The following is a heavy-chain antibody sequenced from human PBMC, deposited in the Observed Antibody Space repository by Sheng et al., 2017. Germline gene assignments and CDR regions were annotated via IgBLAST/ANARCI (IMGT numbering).Heavy chain of an antibody. CDR2: ISYSGTT. CDR1: GGSISTSIYY. D-gene: IGHD1-26*01. Sequence: QLQLQESGPGLVKPSETLSLTCTVSGGSISTSIYYWCWIRQPPGKGLEWIGSISYSGTTYYNPSLKSRVTMSVDTSKNQFSLKLSSVPAADTAVYYCARVGATFWYFDLWGLAPWSLSPQ. J-gene: IGHJ2*01. CDR3: ARVGATFWYFDL. V-gene: IGHV4-39*07.